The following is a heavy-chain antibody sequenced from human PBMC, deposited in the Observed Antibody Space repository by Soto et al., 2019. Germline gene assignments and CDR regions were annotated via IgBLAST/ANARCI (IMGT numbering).Heavy chain of an antibody. CDR3: VRVSGWHHLDY. Sequence: QVQLVHSGAEAKKPGASVKVSCKASGYTFTSYAMHWVRQAPGQRREWMGWINAGNGNTKYSQKFQGRVTITRDTSASTAYMELSSLRSEDTAVYSCVRVSGWHHLDYWGQGTLGTVSS. CDR1: GYTFTSYA. CDR2: INAGNGNT. J-gene: IGHJ4*02. D-gene: IGHD6-19*01. V-gene: IGHV1-3*01.